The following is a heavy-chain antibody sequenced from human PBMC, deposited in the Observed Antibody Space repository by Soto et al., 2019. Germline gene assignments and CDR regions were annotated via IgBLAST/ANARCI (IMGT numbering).Heavy chain of an antibody. CDR1: GGTFSSYA. D-gene: IGHD3-16*02. J-gene: IGHJ6*02. CDR3: ARDNGADYVWGSYRYRPYYGMDV. V-gene: IGHV1-69*13. CDR2: IIPIFGTA. Sequence: SVKVSCKASGGTFSSYAISWVRQAPGQGLEWMGGIIPIFGTANYAQKFQGRVTITADESTSTAYMELSSLRSEDTAVYYCARDNGADYVWGSYRYRPYYGMDVWG.